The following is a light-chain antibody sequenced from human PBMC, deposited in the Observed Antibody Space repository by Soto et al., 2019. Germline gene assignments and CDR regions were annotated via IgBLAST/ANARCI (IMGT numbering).Light chain of an antibody. CDR2: AAS. CDR1: QNVYNN. CDR3: QQYTSWPLT. J-gene: IGKJ4*01. V-gene: IGKV3D-15*01. Sequence: EVVMTQSPATLSVSPGERATLSCRTSQNVYNNLAWYLQKPGQAPRLLISAASTRATGIPARFSGSGSGTEFTRTINSLQSEDFAVYYCQQYTSWPLTFGGGTKVEIK.